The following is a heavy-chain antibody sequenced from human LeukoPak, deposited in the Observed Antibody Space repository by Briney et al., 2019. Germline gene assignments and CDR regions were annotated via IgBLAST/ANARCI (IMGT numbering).Heavy chain of an antibody. CDR2: IKQDGSEK. CDR1: GFTFSSYW. V-gene: IGHV3-7*01. Sequence: QPGGSLRLSCAASGFTFSSYWMSWVRQAPGKGLEWVANIKQDGSEKYYVDSVKGRFTISRDNAKNSLYLQMNSLRAEDTAVYYCARVPYYYDSSGYYCFDYWGQGTLVTVSS. D-gene: IGHD3-22*01. J-gene: IGHJ4*02. CDR3: ARVPYYYDSSGYYCFDY.